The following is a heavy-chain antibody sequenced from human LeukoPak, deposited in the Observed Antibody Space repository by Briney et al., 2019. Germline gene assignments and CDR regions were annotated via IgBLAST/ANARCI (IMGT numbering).Heavy chain of an antibody. CDR1: EFTFSSYW. CDR3: ARVLRYCSGGNCYSGGLGYMDV. Sequence: GGSLRLSCVASEFTFSSYWMSWVRQAPGKGLEWVANMKQDGSEKYYVDSVKGRFTISRDNAKKSLYLQMNSLRAEDTAVYYCARVLRYCSGGNCYSGGLGYMDVWGKGTTVTISS. D-gene: IGHD2-15*01. J-gene: IGHJ6*03. V-gene: IGHV3-7*03. CDR2: MKQDGSEK.